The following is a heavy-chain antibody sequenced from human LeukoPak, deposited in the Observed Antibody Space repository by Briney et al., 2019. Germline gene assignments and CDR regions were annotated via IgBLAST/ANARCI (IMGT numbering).Heavy chain of an antibody. CDR3: ARGGITMVRGVIIMDYYFDY. CDR1: GFTVSSNY. CDR2: IYSCGST. Sequence: PGGSLRLSCAAPGFTVSSNYMSWVRQAPGKGLEWVSVIYSCGSTYYADSVKGRFTISRDNSKNTLYLQMNSLRAEDTAVYYCARGGITMVRGVIIMDYYFDYWGQGTLVTVSS. J-gene: IGHJ4*02. V-gene: IGHV3-66*01. D-gene: IGHD3-10*01.